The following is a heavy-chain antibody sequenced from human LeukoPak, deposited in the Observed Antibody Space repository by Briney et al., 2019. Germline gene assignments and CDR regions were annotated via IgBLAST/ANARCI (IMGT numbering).Heavy chain of an antibody. D-gene: IGHD6-13*01. CDR3: ARRKERIAAAGSGRYFDY. CDR2: IYHSGST. J-gene: IGHJ4*02. V-gene: IGHV4-38-2*02. Sequence: SETLSLTCTVSGYSISSGYYWGWIRQPPGKGLEWIGSIYHSGSTYYNPSLKSRVTISVDTSKNQFSLKLSSVTAADTAVYYCARRKERIAAAGSGRYFDYWGQGTLVTVSS. CDR1: GYSISSGYY.